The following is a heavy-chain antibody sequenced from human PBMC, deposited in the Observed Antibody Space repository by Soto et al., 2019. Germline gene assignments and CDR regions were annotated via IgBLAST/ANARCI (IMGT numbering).Heavy chain of an antibody. J-gene: IGHJ6*02. V-gene: IGHV3-11*06. CDR3: ARGPHGYSGYDHRDYYYYGMDV. CDR1: GFTFSDYY. Sequence: GGSLRLSCAASGFTFSDYYMSWIRQAPWKGLEWVSYISSSSSYTNYADSVKGRFTISRDNAKNSLYLQMNSLGAEDTAVYYCARGPHGYSGYDHRDYYYYGMDVWGQGTTVTVSS. CDR2: ISSSSSYT. D-gene: IGHD5-12*01.